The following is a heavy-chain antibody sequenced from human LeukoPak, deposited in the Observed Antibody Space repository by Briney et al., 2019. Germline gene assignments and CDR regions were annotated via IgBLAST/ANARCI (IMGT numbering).Heavy chain of an antibody. Sequence: PGGSLRLSCAASGFTVSSNYMSWVRQAPGKGLEWVSAISGSGGNTYSAHSVKGRCTISRDNSLQTLFLHMNSLRAEDTAVYYCARGMSATSGYLELEYWGREDLLTVST. D-gene: IGHD3-22*01. CDR3: ARGMSATSGYLELEY. CDR1: GFTVSSNY. J-gene: IGHJ4*02. CDR2: ISGSGGNT. V-gene: IGHV3-23*01.